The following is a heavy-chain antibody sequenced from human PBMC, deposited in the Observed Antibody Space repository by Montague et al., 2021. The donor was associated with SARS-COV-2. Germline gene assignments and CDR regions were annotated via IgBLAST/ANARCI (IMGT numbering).Heavy chain of an antibody. CDR1: GGSISSGGYY. Sequence: TLSLTCTVSGGSISSGGYYWSWIRQHPGKGLEWIGYIYYSGSTYYNPSLKSRVTISVDTSKNQFSLKLSSVTAADTAVYYCASNLYQDDYGDYVGYFDYWGQGTLVTVSS. J-gene: IGHJ4*02. CDR3: ASNLYQDDYGDYVGYFDY. D-gene: IGHD4-17*01. CDR2: IYYSGST. V-gene: IGHV4-31*03.